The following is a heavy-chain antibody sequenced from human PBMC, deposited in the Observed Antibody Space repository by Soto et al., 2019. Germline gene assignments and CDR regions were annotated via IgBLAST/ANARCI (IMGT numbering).Heavy chain of an antibody. J-gene: IGHJ4*02. CDR1: GGSISSSSW. D-gene: IGHD1-7*01. CDR3: TTSHAGELNN. Sequence: QVQLQESGPGLVKPSGTLSLTCAVSGGSISSSSWWIWVRQSPGKGLEWIGEIFESGATNYNPSLKSRFTMSVDKSKNQFSLNLSSLTAADTAVYFCTTSHAGELNNWGQGTLVTVSS. V-gene: IGHV4-4*02. CDR2: IFESGAT.